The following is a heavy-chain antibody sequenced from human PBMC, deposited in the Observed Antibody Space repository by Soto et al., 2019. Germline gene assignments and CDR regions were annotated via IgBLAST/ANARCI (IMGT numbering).Heavy chain of an antibody. V-gene: IGHV3-49*03. Sequence: GGSLRLSCTASGFTFGDYAMSWFRQAPGKGLEWVGFIRSKAYGGTTGYAASVKDRFTISRDDSKSIAYLQMNSLKTEDTAVYYCTRPYYYDSTGYQRYWGQGTLVTGSS. CDR2: IRSKAYGGTT. J-gene: IGHJ4*02. CDR3: TRPYYYDSTGYQRY. CDR1: GFTFGDYA. D-gene: IGHD3-22*01.